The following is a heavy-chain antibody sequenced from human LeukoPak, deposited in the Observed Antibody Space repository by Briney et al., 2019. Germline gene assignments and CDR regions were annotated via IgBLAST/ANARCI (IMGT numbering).Heavy chain of an antibody. CDR2: IRHDGSNK. CDR3: VKRTMAGVLERRTYYFDY. CDR1: GFTFSSYG. J-gene: IGHJ4*02. Sequence: PGGSLRLSCAASGFTFSSYGMHWVRQAPGKGLEWVAFIRHDGSNKYYADSVKGRFTISRDNSKSTLFLQMNSLRAEDTALYYCVKRTMAGVLERRTYYFDYWGQGSLVTVSP. V-gene: IGHV3-30*02. D-gene: IGHD2-2*01.